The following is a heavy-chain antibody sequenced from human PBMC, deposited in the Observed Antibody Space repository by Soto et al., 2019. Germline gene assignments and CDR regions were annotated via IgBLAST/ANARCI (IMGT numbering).Heavy chain of an antibody. CDR3: ARAVTTDYYYYGMDV. CDR2: IYYSGST. J-gene: IGHJ6*02. CDR1: GGSISSGGYY. V-gene: IGHV4-31*03. D-gene: IGHD4-17*01. Sequence: SETLSLTCTVSGGSISSGGYYWCWIRQHPGKGLEWIGYIYYSGSTYYNPSLKSRVTISVDTSKNQFSLKLSSVTAADTAVYYCARAVTTDYYYYGMDVWGQGTTVTVSS.